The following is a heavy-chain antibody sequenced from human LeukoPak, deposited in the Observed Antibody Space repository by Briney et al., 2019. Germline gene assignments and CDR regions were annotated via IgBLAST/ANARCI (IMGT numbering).Heavy chain of an antibody. D-gene: IGHD3-3*01. V-gene: IGHV3-23*01. Sequence: PGGSLRLSCAASGFTFSSYAMSWVRQAPGKGLEWVSAISGSGGSTYYADSVKGRFTISRDNSKNTLYLQMNSLRAEDTAVYYCAKDGTIFGVVIHDAFDIWGQGTMVTVSS. CDR2: ISGSGGST. CDR3: AKDGTIFGVVIHDAFDI. J-gene: IGHJ3*02. CDR1: GFTFSSYA.